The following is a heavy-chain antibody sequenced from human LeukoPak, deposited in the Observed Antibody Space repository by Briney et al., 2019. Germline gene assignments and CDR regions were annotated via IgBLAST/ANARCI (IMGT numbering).Heavy chain of an antibody. V-gene: IGHV3-48*04. D-gene: IGHD2-2*01. Sequence: GGSLRLSCAASGFTFSSYSMNWVRQAPGKGLEWVSTISTSSITIYYADSVKGRFTISRDNAKKSLFLQMHSLRAEDTAVYYCARDMRGDGFDIWGQGTMVTVSS. CDR1: GFTFSSYS. CDR2: ISTSSITI. J-gene: IGHJ3*02. CDR3: ARDMRGDGFDI.